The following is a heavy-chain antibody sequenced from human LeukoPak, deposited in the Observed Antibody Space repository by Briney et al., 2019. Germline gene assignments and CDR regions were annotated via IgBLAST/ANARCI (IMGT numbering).Heavy chain of an antibody. J-gene: IGHJ4*02. CDR1: GFTFSTYV. CDR3: ARVVGYSGSFCFDY. Sequence: GGSLRLSCAASGFTFSTYVMHWVRQAPGKGLEYVSGISSNGVSTYYANSVKGRFTISRYNSKNTPYLQMGSLRVEDMAVYYCARVVGYSGSFCFDYWGQGTLVTVSS. V-gene: IGHV3-64*01. CDR2: ISSNGVST. D-gene: IGHD1-26*01.